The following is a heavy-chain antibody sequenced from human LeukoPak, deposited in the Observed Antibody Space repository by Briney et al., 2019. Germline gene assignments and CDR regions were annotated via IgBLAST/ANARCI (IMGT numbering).Heavy chain of an antibody. CDR2: ISSSGSTI. CDR3: ARDYYDYVWGSYTRLDY. CDR1: GFTFSSYE. J-gene: IGHJ4*02. D-gene: IGHD3-16*01. V-gene: IGHV3-48*03. Sequence: GGSLRLSCAASGFTFSSYEMNWVRQAPGKGLEWVSCISSSGSTIYYADSVKGRFTISRDNAKNSLYLQMNSLRAEDTAVYYCARDYYDYVWGSYTRLDYWGQGTLVTVSS.